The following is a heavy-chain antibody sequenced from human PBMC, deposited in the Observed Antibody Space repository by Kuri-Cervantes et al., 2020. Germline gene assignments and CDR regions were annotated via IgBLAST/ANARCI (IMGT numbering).Heavy chain of an antibody. CDR2: INHSGST. CDR3: ARIKILEWPYYYYYMDV. CDR1: GGSFSGYY. V-gene: IGHV4-34*01. J-gene: IGHJ6*03. Sequence: GSLRLSCAVYGGSFSGYYWSWIRQPPGKGLEWIGEINHSGSTNYNPSLKSRVTISVDTSKNQFSLKLSSVTAADTAVYYCARIKILEWPYYYYYMDVWGKGTTVTVSS. D-gene: IGHD3-3*01.